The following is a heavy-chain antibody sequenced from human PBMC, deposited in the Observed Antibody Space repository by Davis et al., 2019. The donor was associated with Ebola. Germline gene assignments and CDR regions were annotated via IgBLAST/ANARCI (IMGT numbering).Heavy chain of an antibody. D-gene: IGHD3-9*01. CDR3: ARDERYYDFLTGYYNGLGMDV. Sequence: GESLKIFCAASGFTFSRYGMHWVRQAPGKGLEWVAVISYDGSNEYYVDSVKGRFTISRDNSKNTLNLQMNSLGAEDTAVYYCARDERYYDFLTGYYNGLGMDVWGKGTTVTVSS. J-gene: IGHJ6*04. CDR2: ISYDGSNE. V-gene: IGHV3-30*03. CDR1: GFTFSRYG.